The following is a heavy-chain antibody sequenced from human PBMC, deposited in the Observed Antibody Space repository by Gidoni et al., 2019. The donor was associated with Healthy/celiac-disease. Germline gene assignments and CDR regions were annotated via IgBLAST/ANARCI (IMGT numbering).Heavy chain of an antibody. Sequence: VQLVQSAAEVKKPGESLNISCKGSGYSFTSYWIGWVRQMPGKGLEWMGIFYPGDSDTRYSPSFQGQVTISADKSISTAYLQWSSLKASDTAMYYCARRSDFWSGYYRHWGQGTLVTVSS. CDR1: GYSFTSYW. V-gene: IGHV5-51*01. D-gene: IGHD3-3*01. J-gene: IGHJ4*02. CDR2: FYPGDSDT. CDR3: ARRSDFWSGYYRH.